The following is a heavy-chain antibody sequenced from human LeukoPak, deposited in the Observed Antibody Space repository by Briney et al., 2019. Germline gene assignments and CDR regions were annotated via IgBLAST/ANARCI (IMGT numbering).Heavy chain of an antibody. V-gene: IGHV1-8*02. Sequence: ASVKVSCEASGYTFTGYYMHWVRQAPGQGLEWMGWINPNSGNTGYAQKFQGRVTMTRNTSISTAYMELSSLRSEDTAVYYCARVNYDYVWGSYRVSDYWSQGTLVTVSS. J-gene: IGHJ4*02. D-gene: IGHD3-16*02. CDR3: ARVNYDYVWGSYRVSDY. CDR2: INPNSGNT. CDR1: GYTFTGYY.